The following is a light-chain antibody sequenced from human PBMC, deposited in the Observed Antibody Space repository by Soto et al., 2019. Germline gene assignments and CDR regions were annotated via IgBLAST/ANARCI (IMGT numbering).Light chain of an antibody. V-gene: IGKV1-5*01. CDR3: QQYNSYSPT. CDR2: DAS. CDR1: QSVSTW. Sequence: DIQMTHSPSSLSASVGDTVTITCRASQSVSTWLAWYQQRAGKAPKLLIYDASSLESGVPSRFRGFGSGTELTLTISSLQPEDSATSYCQQYNSYSPTFGQGTKVEV. J-gene: IGKJ1*01.